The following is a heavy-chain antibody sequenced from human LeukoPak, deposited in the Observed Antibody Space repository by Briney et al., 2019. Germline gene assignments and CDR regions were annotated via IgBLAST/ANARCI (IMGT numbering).Heavy chain of an antibody. CDR1: GYTFTSYG. D-gene: IGHD3-10*01. V-gene: IGHV1-2*02. CDR2: INANSGGT. CDR3: ARGRLRTWFGELKA. J-gene: IGHJ5*02. Sequence: ASVKVSCKASGYTFTSYGISWVRQAPGQGLEWMGWINANSGGTKYAQKFQGRVTMTRDTSISTAYMELSSLRSDDTAVYYCARGRLRTWFGELKAWGQGTLVTVSS.